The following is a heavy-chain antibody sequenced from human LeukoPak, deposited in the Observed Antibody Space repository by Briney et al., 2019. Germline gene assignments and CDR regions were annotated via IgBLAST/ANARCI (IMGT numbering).Heavy chain of an antibody. Sequence: PGGSLRLSCAASGLIFSNYAMHWVRQAPGKGLEWVAVISYDGSNKYYADSVKGRFTISRDNSKNTLFLQMNSLRTEDTAVYYCARDLDSSSWYILWFDPSGQGTLVTVSS. D-gene: IGHD6-13*01. CDR2: ISYDGSNK. CDR3: ARDLDSSSWYILWFDP. CDR1: GLIFSNYA. V-gene: IGHV3-30-3*01. J-gene: IGHJ5*02.